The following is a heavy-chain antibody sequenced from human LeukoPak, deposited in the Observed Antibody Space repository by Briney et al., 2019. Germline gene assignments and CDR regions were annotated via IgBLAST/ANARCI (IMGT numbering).Heavy chain of an antibody. J-gene: IGHJ4*02. Sequence: GGSLRLSCAASGFTFSSFAMSWFRQAPGKGLEWVSTITTSGGSTYYADSVKGRFSISRDNSKNTLYLQMNSLRAEDTAVYYCAKGYGSGTYYTFDYWGQGTLVTVSS. D-gene: IGHD3-10*01. V-gene: IGHV3-23*01. CDR2: ITTSGGST. CDR1: GFTFSSFA. CDR3: AKGYGSGTYYTFDY.